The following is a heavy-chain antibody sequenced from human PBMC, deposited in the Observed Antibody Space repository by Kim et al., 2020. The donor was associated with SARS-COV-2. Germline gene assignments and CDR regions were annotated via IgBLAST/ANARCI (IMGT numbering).Heavy chain of an antibody. D-gene: IGHD3-10*01. CDR1: GYTFTSYY. CDR2: INPSGGST. J-gene: IGHJ5*02. CDR3: ARAPGSTMVRGVINDWFDP. Sequence: ASVKVSCKASGYTFTSYYMHWVRQAPGQGLEWMGIINPSGGSTSYAQKFQGRVTMTRDTSTSTVYMELSSLRSEDTAVYYCARAPGSTMVRGVINDWFDPWGQGTLVTVSS. V-gene: IGHV1-46*01.